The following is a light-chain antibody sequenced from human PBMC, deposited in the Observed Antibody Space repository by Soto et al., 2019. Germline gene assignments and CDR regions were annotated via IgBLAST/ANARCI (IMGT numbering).Light chain of an antibody. CDR2: EVS. J-gene: IGLJ2*01. CDR3: SSYTSSSTVV. CDR1: SSDVGGYNY. V-gene: IGLV2-14*01. Sequence: QSALTQPASVSGSPGQSITISCTGTSSDVGGYNYVSWYQHHPGKAPKLMIYEVSNRPSGVSNRFSGSKSGNTASLTISGLKAEDEAEYYCSSYTSSSTVVFGGGTKLTVL.